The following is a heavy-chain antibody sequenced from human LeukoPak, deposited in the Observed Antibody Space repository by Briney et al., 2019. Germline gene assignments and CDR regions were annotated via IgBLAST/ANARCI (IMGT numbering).Heavy chain of an antibody. CDR2: ISSSSSYT. D-gene: IGHD6-13*01. CDR1: GFTFSDYY. CDR3: AGYSSSWSSFDY. V-gene: IGHV3-11*06. Sequence: GGSLRLSCAASGFTFSDYYMSWIRQAPGKGLEWVSYISSSSSYTNYADSVKGRFTISRDNSKSTLYLQMSSLRAEDTALYYCAGYSSSWSSFDYWGQGALVTVSS. J-gene: IGHJ4*02.